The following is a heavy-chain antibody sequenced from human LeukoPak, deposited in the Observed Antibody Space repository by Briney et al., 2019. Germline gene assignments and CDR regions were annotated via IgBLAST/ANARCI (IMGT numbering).Heavy chain of an antibody. J-gene: IGHJ4*02. D-gene: IGHD2-15*01. V-gene: IGHV3-23*01. CDR1: GFTFSSYA. CDR2: ISGSGGST. Sequence: PGGSLRLSCAASGFTFSSYAMSWVRQAPGKGLEWVSAISGSGGSTYYADAVKGRFTISRDNSKTTLCLQMNSLRAEDTAVYYCAKFSPIYCSGGSCHPIDYWGQGTLVTVSS. CDR3: AKFSPIYCSGGSCHPIDY.